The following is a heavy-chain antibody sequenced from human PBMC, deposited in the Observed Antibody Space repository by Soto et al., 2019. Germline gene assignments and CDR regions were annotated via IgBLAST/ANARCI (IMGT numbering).Heavy chain of an antibody. CDR1: GGSFSGYY. CDR2: INHSGST. J-gene: IGHJ6*02. V-gene: IGHV4-34*01. D-gene: IGHD3-10*01. Sequence: SETLSLTCAVYGGSFSGYYWSWIRQPPGKGLEWIGEINHSGSTNYNPSLKSRVTISVDTSKNQFSLKLSSVTAADTAVYYCARGRDYYGSGSDYNYYYGMDVWGQGTTVTVSS. CDR3: ARGRDYYGSGSDYNYYYGMDV.